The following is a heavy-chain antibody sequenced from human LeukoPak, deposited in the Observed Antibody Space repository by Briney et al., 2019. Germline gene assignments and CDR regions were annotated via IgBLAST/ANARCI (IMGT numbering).Heavy chain of an antibody. D-gene: IGHD3-10*01. CDR1: GYSISSGYY. J-gene: IGHJ4*02. CDR3: AKRPKGTIVWGGTFDY. CDR2: IYHSGST. V-gene: IGHV4-38-2*02. Sequence: SETLSLTCTVSGYSISSGYYWGWIRQPPGKGLEWIGSIYHSGSTYYNPSLKSRVTISVDTSKNQFSLKLSSVTAAEPAVYYFAKRPKGTIVWGGTFDYWGQGTLVTVSS.